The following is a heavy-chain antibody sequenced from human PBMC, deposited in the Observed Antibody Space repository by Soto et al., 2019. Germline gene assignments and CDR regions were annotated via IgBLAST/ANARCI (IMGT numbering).Heavy chain of an antibody. D-gene: IGHD3-9*01. V-gene: IGHV1-8*01. Sequence: ASVKVSCKASGYTFTSYDINWVRQATGQGLEWMGWMNPNSGNTGYAQKFQGRVTMTRNTSISTAYMELSSLRSEDTAVYYCARGPPRHAEYYERWTGYTTSLDALDIWGQGTMVTGSS. CDR1: GYTFTSYD. J-gene: IGHJ3*02. CDR3: ARGPPRHAEYYERWTGYTTSLDALDI. CDR2: MNPNSGNT.